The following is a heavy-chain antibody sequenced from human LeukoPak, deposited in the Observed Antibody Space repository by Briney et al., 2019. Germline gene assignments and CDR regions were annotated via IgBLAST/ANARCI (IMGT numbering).Heavy chain of an antibody. CDR3: ARAVEIDY. D-gene: IGHD4-23*01. J-gene: IGHJ4*02. CDR2: INPISGSA. Sequence: ASVKVSCKASGYTFTSNHMHWVRQAPGQGLEWMGIINPISGSAGYAEKFQGRVRMTRDTSTNTLYMELSSLRSEDTALYYCARAVEIDYWGQGTLLTVSS. V-gene: IGHV1-46*01. CDR1: GYTFTSNH.